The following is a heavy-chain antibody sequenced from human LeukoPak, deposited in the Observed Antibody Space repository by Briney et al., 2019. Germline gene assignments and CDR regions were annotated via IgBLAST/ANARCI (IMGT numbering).Heavy chain of an antibody. CDR3: PRDRVSSDYGGNSGIGY. CDR2: INSDGSST. Sequence: GGSLRLSCAASGFAFSSYWMHWVRQAPGKGLVWVSRINSDGSSTSYADSVKGRFTISRDNAKNTLYLQMNSLRAEDTAVYCCPRDRVSSDYGGNSGIGYWGQGTLVTVSS. D-gene: IGHD4-23*01. J-gene: IGHJ4*02. V-gene: IGHV3-74*01. CDR1: GFAFSSYW.